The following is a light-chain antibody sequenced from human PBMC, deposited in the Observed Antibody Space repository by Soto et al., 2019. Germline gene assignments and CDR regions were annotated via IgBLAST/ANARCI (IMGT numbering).Light chain of an antibody. Sequence: QSALTQPASVSGSPGQSITFSCTGTSSDVGAYNYVSWYQQHPGKAPKLLIYDNNKRPSGIPDRFSGSKSGTSATLGITGLQTGDEADYYCGTWDSSLSAGVFGGGTKLTVL. CDR3: GTWDSSLSAGV. J-gene: IGLJ3*02. CDR2: DNN. CDR1: SSDVGAYNY. V-gene: IGLV1-51*01.